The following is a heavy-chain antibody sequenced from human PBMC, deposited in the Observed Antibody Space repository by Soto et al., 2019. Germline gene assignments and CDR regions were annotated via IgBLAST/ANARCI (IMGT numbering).Heavy chain of an antibody. CDR2: IKSKTDGGTA. D-gene: IGHD3-9*01. CDR3: TTGIYYDILTGYHDVAY. Sequence: PGGSLRLSCAASGFNLSHPWMTWVRQAAGKGLQWVGRIKSKTDGGTADYAAPVKGRFTISRDDSKNTVYLQMNSLKTEDTAVYYWTTGIYYDILTGYHDVAYWGQGTLVTVSS. CDR1: GFNLSHPW. J-gene: IGHJ4*02. V-gene: IGHV3-15*01.